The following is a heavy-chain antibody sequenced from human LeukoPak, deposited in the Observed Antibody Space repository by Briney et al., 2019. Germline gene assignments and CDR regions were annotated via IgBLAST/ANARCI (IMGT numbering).Heavy chain of an antibody. D-gene: IGHD2-21*01. V-gene: IGHV4-59*01. CDR1: GGSISSYY. J-gene: IGHJ4*02. Sequence: PSETLSLTCTVSGGSISSYYWSWIRQPPGKGLEWIGYIYHSGSTNYNPSLKSRVTMSVVTSKNQFSLKLSSVTAADTAVYYCAAYCGTSTCSGEGLDYWGQGTLVTVSS. CDR2: IYHSGST. CDR3: AAYCGTSTCSGEGLDY.